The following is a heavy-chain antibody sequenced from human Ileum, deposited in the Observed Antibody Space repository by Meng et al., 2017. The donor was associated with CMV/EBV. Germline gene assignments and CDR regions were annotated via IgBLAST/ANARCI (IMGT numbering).Heavy chain of an antibody. Sequence: FYGGSFSGYYWSWIRQPPGKGLEWIGEINHSGSTNYNPSLKSRVTISVDTSKNQFSLKLSSVTAADTAVYYCARGGGGWYLNWFDPWGQGTLVTVSS. CDR3: ARGGGGWYLNWFDP. CDR2: INHSGST. V-gene: IGHV4-34*01. D-gene: IGHD6-19*01. J-gene: IGHJ5*02. CDR1: GGSFSGYY.